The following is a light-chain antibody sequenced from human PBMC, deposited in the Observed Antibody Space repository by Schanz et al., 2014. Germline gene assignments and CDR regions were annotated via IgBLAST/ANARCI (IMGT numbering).Light chain of an antibody. CDR3: QQRSNWPPWT. CDR2: DAS. CDR1: QSVSSSY. J-gene: IGKJ1*01. V-gene: IGKV3D-20*02. Sequence: EIVLTQFPGTLSLSPGERATLSCRASQSVSSSYLAWYQQKPGQAPRLLIYDASNRATGIPARFSGSGSGTDFTLTISSLEPEDFAVYYCQQRSNWPPWTFGQGTKVEIK.